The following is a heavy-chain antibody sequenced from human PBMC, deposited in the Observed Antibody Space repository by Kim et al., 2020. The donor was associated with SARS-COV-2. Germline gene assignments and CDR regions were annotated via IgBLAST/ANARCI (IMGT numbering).Heavy chain of an antibody. CDR1: EYTFTSYY. J-gene: IGHJ6*02. D-gene: IGHD2-2*02. V-gene: IGHV1-46*01. Sequence: ASVKVSCKASEYTFTSYYMHWVRQAPGQGLEWMGIINPSGGSTSYAQKFQGRVTMTRDTSTSTVYMELSSLRSEDTAVYYCAKNIVVVPAAIAWDYYGMDVWGQGTAVTVSS. CDR3: AKNIVVVPAAIAWDYYGMDV. CDR2: INPSGGST.